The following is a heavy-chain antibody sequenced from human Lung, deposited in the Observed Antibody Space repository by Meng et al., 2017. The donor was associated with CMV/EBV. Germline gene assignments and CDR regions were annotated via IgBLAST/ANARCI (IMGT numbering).Heavy chain of an antibody. D-gene: IGHD2-2*01. CDR2: TIPIFAIA. V-gene: IGHV1-69*10. J-gene: IGHJ6*02. CDR1: RNTFSSYT. CDR3: AVYCGTTSCYDGYGMDV. Sequence: SLXVSCKASRNTFSSYTLTWVREAPGQGLEWMGGTIPIFAIANYAQSFRGRVTITADTSTSTGYMELSGLRSEDTAVYYCAVYCGTTSCYDGYGMDVWGQGTTVTVSS.